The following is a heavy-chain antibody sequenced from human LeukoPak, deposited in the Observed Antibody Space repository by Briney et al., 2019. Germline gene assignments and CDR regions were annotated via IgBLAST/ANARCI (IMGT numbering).Heavy chain of an antibody. CDR3: VRDFSLTRLERPFDF. D-gene: IGHD1-1*01. CDR2: IKQDGSEK. J-gene: IGHJ4*02. V-gene: IGHV3-7*01. CDR1: GFTFSSYW. Sequence: GGSLRLSCAASGFTFSSYWMSWVRQAPGKGLEWVANIKQDGSEKYYVDSVKGRSTISRDNAKNSLYLQMNSLRAEDTAVYYCVRDFSLTRLERPFDFWGQGILVTVRS.